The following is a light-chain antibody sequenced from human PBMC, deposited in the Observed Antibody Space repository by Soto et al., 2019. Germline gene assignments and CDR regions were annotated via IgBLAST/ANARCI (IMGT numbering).Light chain of an antibody. Sequence: TQSPATLSVSPGERVTLSCRASQDISNKLAWYQQKPGQAPRLLIYGASLRATGIPGRFTGSGSGTEFALTISSLQSADLATYYCQQYNRWFSITFGQGTRLEIK. V-gene: IGKV3-15*01. CDR2: GAS. CDR1: QDISNK. CDR3: QQYNRWFSIT. J-gene: IGKJ5*01.